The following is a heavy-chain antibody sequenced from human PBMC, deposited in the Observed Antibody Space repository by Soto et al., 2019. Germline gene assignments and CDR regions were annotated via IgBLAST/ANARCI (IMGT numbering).Heavy chain of an antibody. CDR3: ATGILTGYYSGY. D-gene: IGHD3-9*01. CDR2: IWYDGSNK. Sequence: LRLSCAASGFTFSSYGMHWVRQAPGKGLEWVAVIWYDGSNKYYADSVKGRFTISRDNSKNTLYLQMNSLRAEDTAVYYCATGILTGYYSGYWGQGTLVTVSS. J-gene: IGHJ4*02. V-gene: IGHV3-33*01. CDR1: GFTFSSYG.